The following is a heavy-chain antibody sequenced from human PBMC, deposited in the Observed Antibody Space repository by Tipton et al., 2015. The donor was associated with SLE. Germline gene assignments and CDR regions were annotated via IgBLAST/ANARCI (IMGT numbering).Heavy chain of an antibody. D-gene: IGHD3-16*01. CDR2: IYYSGRT. J-gene: IGHJ5*02. CDR3: ARGDGYYDYISGWFDP. CDR1: GGSISSHY. V-gene: IGHV4-59*11. Sequence: TLSLTCTVSGGSISSHYWSWIRQPPGKGLEWIGYIYYSGRTNYNPSLKSRVTMSVDTSKNQFSLKLSSVTAADTAVYYCARGDGYYDYISGWFDPWGQGTLVTVSS.